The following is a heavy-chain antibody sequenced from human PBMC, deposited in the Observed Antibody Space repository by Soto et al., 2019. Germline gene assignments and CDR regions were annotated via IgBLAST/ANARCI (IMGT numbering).Heavy chain of an antibody. J-gene: IGHJ4*02. Sequence: ASLKVXCKXSGXTFTSYAMHWVRQAPGQRLEWMGWINAGNGNTKYSQKFQGRVTITRDTSASTAYMELSSLRSEDTAVYYCARDLRLFGSSWSLSFWGQGTLVTVSS. CDR1: GXTFTSYA. V-gene: IGHV1-3*01. D-gene: IGHD6-13*01. CDR3: ARDLRLFGSSWSLSF. CDR2: INAGNGNT.